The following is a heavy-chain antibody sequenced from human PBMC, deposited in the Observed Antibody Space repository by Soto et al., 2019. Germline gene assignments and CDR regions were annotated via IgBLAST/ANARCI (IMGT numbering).Heavy chain of an antibody. Sequence: SETLSLTCTVSGGSISSYYWSGIRQPPGKGLEWIGYIYYSGSTNYNPSLKSRVTISVDTSKNQLSLKLTSVTAADTAAYYCACVQLVQKVIDYWGQGTLV. CDR3: ACVQLVQKVIDY. CDR2: IYYSGST. D-gene: IGHD1-1*01. J-gene: IGHJ4*02. CDR1: GGSISSYY. V-gene: IGHV4-59*01.